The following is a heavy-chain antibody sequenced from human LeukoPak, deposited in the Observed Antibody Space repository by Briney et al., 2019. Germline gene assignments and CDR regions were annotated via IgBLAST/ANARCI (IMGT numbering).Heavy chain of an antibody. CDR3: ARGGGYCSGGSCYSLYYFDY. D-gene: IGHD2-15*01. J-gene: IGHJ4*02. Sequence: PSETLSLTCTVSGGSISSGSYYWGWIRQPPGKGLQWIGSIYDSGSTYYNPSLKSRVTISVDTSKNQFSLKLSSVTAADTAVYYCARGGGYCSGGSCYSLYYFDYWGQGTLVTVSS. V-gene: IGHV4-39*07. CDR2: IYDSGST. CDR1: GGSISSGSYY.